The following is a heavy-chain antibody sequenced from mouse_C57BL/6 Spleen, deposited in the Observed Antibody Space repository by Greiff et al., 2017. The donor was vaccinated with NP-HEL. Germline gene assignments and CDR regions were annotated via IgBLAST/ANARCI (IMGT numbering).Heavy chain of an antibody. Sequence: QVQLQQSGAELARPGASVKMSCKASGYTFTSYTMHWVKQRPGQGLEWIGYINPSSGYTKYNQKFKDKATLTADKSSSTAYMQLSSLTSEDSAVYYCARSEYDYDGSGGYAMDYWGQGTSVTVSS. CDR1: GYTFTSYT. J-gene: IGHJ4*01. D-gene: IGHD2-4*01. V-gene: IGHV1-4*01. CDR3: ARSEYDYDGSGGYAMDY. CDR2: INPSSGYT.